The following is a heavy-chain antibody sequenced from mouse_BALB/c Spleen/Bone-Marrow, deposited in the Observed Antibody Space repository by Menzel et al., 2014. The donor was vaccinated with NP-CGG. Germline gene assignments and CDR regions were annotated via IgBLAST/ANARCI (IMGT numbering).Heavy chain of an antibody. J-gene: IGHJ4*01. CDR2: ILPGSGST. D-gene: IGHD1-1*01. CDR1: GYTFSSYW. CDR3: ASYSPRRGGLDAMDY. V-gene: IGHV1-9*01. Sequence: VQLQQSGAELLKPGASVKISCKATGYTFSSYWIEWVKQRPGHGLEWIGEILPGSGSTNYNEQFKGKATFTADTSSNTAYMQLSSRTSEGSAVYYCASYSPRRGGLDAMDYWGQGTSVTVSS.